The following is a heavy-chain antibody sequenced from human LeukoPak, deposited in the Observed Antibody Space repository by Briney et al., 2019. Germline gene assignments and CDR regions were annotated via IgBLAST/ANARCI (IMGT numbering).Heavy chain of an antibody. Sequence: NPSETLSLTCTVSGGSISSYYWSWIRQPPGKGLGWIGYIYYSGSTNYNPSLKSRVTISVDTSKNQFSLKLSSVTAADTAVYYCARGTTRDYYGMDVWGQGTTVTVSS. CDR2: IYYSGST. J-gene: IGHJ6*02. CDR3: ARGTTRDYYGMDV. V-gene: IGHV4-59*12. D-gene: IGHD1-7*01. CDR1: GGSISSYY.